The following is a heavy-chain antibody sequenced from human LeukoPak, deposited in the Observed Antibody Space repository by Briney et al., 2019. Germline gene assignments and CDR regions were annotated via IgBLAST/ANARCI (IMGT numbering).Heavy chain of an antibody. V-gene: IGHV3-7*03. CDR3: AKDLAGFITIFGVGTDSNAFDI. CDR1: GFTFSSYW. Sequence: GGSLRLSCAASGFTFSSYWMSWVRQAPGKGLEWVANIKQDGSEKYYVDSVKGRFTISRDNSKNTLYLQMNSLRAEDTAVYYCAKDLAGFITIFGVGTDSNAFDIWGQGTMVTVSS. J-gene: IGHJ3*02. D-gene: IGHD3-3*01. CDR2: IKQDGSEK.